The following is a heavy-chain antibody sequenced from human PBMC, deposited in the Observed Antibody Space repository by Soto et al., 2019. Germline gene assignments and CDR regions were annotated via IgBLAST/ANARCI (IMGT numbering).Heavy chain of an antibody. CDR1: GFTFSSYG. V-gene: IGHV3-33*01. CDR2: IWYDGSNK. J-gene: IGHJ4*02. CDR3: ARVIRRGGYCSGGSCYYGGLEY. D-gene: IGHD2-15*01. Sequence: GWSLRLSCAASGFTFSSYGMHLVRQAPGKGLEWVAVIWYDGSNKYYADSVKGRFTISRDNSKNTLYLQMNSLRAEDTAVYYCARVIRRGGYCSGGSCYYGGLEYWGKGTLVTVSS.